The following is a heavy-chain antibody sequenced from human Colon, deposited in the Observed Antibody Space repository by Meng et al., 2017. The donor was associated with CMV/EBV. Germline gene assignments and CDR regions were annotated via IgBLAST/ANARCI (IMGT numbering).Heavy chain of an antibody. CDR2: TIPMLSIA. J-gene: IGHJ4*02. CDR1: GDTFSNYT. D-gene: IGHD3-22*01. V-gene: IGHV1-69*10. CDR3: ARAVDSGTYSPGYFDY. Sequence: GDTFSNYTLNWVRQAPGQGLEWMGGTIPMLSIATYAKKFQGRVTITADKSTSTVYMQLSSLTSADTAVYFCARAVDSGTYSPGYFDYWGQGTVVTVSS.